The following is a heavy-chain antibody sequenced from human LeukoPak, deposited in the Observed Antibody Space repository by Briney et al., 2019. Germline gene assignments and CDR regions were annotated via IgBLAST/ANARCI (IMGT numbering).Heavy chain of an antibody. CDR2: INHSGST. V-gene: IGHV4-34*01. CDR1: GGSFSGYY. J-gene: IGHJ4*02. Sequence: SETLSLTCAVYGGSFSGYYWSWIRQPPGKGLEWIGEINHSGSTNYNPSLKSRVTISVDTSKNQFSLKLTSVTAADTAVYYCARTDWGQQLGPPDNWGQGTLVTVPS. D-gene: IGHD6-13*01. CDR3: ARTDWGQQLGPPDN.